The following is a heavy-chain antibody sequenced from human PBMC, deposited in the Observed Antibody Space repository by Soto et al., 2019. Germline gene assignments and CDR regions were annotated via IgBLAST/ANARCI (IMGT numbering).Heavy chain of an antibody. CDR2: ISGSGCST. Sequence: LRLSCAASGFTFSSYAMSWVRHAPGKGLEWVSAISGSGCSTYYADSEKGRFTISGDNSKNTLYLQTNSQRAEDKAADYCASDPNDNDINGPDFDHWGQGTLVTVSS. CDR1: GFTFSSYA. J-gene: IGHJ4*02. D-gene: IGHD3-22*01. CDR3: ASDPNDNDINGPDFDH. V-gene: IGHV3-23*01.